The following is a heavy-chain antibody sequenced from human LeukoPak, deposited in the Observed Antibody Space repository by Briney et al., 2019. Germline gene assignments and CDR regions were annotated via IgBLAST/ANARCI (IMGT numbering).Heavy chain of an antibody. Sequence: GGSLRLSCAASGFTFSSYAMSWVRQAPGKGLEWVSAISGSGGSIYYADSVKGRFTISRDNAKNSLYLQMNSLRAEDTAVYYCARDLHYASPDYWGQGTLVTVSS. CDR2: ISGSGGSI. J-gene: IGHJ4*02. D-gene: IGHD4-17*01. V-gene: IGHV3-23*01. CDR1: GFTFSSYA. CDR3: ARDLHYASPDY.